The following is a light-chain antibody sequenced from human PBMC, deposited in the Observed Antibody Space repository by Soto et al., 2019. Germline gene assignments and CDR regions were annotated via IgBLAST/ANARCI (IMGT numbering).Light chain of an antibody. V-gene: IGKV1-5*03. CDR3: QHYNSYSEA. CDR1: QTIRSW. Sequence: DIQMTQSPSPLSGSVGDRVTITCRASQTIRSWLAWYQQKPGKAPKLLIYKASTLKSGVPSRFSGSGSGTEFTLTISSLQPDDVATYYCQHYNSYSEAFGQGTKVDIK. CDR2: KAS. J-gene: IGKJ1*01.